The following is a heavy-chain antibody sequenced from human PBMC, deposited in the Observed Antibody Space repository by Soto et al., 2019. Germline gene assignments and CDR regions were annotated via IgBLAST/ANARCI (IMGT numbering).Heavy chain of an antibody. CDR2: IYPGDSDT. V-gene: IGHV5-51*01. D-gene: IGHD3-22*01. CDR3: ARRSYYYDSSGYYFWFDP. J-gene: IGHJ5*02. CDR1: GYSFTSYW. Sequence: PGESLKISCKGSGYSFTSYWIGWVRQMPGKGLEWMGIIYPGDSDTRYSPSFQGQVTISADKSISTAYLQWSSLKASDTAMYYCARRSYYYDSSGYYFWFDPWAQGTLVTVS.